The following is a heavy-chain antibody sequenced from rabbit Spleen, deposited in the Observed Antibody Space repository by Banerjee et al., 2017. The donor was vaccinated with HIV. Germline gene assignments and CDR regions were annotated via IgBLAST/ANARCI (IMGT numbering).Heavy chain of an antibody. Sequence: QEQLVESGGGLVQPGGSLKLSCKASGVSFSGNSYMCWVRQAPGKGLEWIACIDTGSSGFTYFASWAKGRFTISRTSPTTVALQMTSLTVADTATFFCGRAGEGGYGYLDLWGQGTLVTVS. V-gene: IGHV1S45*01. D-gene: IGHD2-1*01. CDR2: IDTGSSGFT. CDR1: GVSFSGNSY. J-gene: IGHJ4*01. CDR3: GRAGEGGYGYLDL.